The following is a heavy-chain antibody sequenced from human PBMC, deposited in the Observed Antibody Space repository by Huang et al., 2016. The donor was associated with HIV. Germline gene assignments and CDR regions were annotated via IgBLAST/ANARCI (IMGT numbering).Heavy chain of an antibody. J-gene: IGHJ4*02. CDR1: GFTFSGYG. Sequence: QVHLVESGGGVVQPGRSLRLCCAASGFTFSGYGMHWVRQAPGKGLEWVAVITFDGKNKYYADSVRGRFTVSRDNSQNTVSLQMNTLRAEDTAVYYCAKDNDLYYFDYWGQGTLVTVSS. CDR3: AKDNDLYYFDY. D-gene: IGHD1-1*01. V-gene: IGHV3-30*18. CDR2: ITFDGKNK.